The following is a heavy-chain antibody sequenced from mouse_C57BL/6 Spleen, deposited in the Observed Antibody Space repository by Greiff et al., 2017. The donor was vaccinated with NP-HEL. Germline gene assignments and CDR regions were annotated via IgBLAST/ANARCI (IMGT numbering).Heavy chain of an antibody. Sequence: EVNVVESGEGLVKPGGSLKLSCAASGFTFSSYAMSWVRQTPEKRLEWVAYISSGGDYIYYADTVKGRFTISRDNARNTLYLQMSSLKSEDTAMYYCTRVYSIHYFDYWGQGTTLTVSS. V-gene: IGHV5-9-1*02. J-gene: IGHJ2*01. CDR1: GFTFSSYA. CDR3: TRVYSIHYFDY. D-gene: IGHD2-5*01. CDR2: ISSGGDYI.